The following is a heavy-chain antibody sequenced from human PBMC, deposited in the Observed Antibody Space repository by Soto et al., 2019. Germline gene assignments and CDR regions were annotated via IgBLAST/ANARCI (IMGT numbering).Heavy chain of an antibody. CDR3: AKGLSGSYFDY. V-gene: IGHV3-30*18. CDR2: ISYDGSNK. CDR1: GFTFSSHG. Sequence: PGGSLRLSCAASGFTFSSHGMHWVRQAPGKGLEWVAVISYDGSNKYYADSVKGRFTISRDNSKNTLYLQMNSLRAEDTAVYYCAKGLSGSYFDYWGQGTLVTVSS. J-gene: IGHJ4*02. D-gene: IGHD1-26*01.